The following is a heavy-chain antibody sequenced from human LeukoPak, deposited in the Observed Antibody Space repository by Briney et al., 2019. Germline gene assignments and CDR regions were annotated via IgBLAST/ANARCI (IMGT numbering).Heavy chain of an antibody. Sequence: GGSLRLSCTVSGFTVSSNSMSGVRQAPGKGLEGGSFIYSDNTHYSDSVKGRFTISRDNSKNTLYLQMNSLRAEDTAVYYCARSWLGSGSYNCWGQGTLVTVSS. D-gene: IGHD3-10*01. CDR3: ARSWLGSGSYNC. V-gene: IGHV3-53*01. CDR2: IYSDNT. CDR1: GFTVSSNS. J-gene: IGHJ4*02.